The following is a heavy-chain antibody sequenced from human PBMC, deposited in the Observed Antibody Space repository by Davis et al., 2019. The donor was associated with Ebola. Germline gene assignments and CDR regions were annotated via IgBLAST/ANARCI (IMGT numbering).Heavy chain of an antibody. V-gene: IGHV3-21*01. CDR1: GFTFSSYS. J-gene: IGHJ6*02. D-gene: IGHD3-3*02. Sequence: GGSLRLSCAASGFTFSSYSMNWVRQAPGKGLEWVSSISSSSSYIYYADSVKGRFTISRDNAKNSLYLQMNSLRDEDTAVYYCASPSIFGVVTHYGMDVWGQGTTVTVSS. CDR2: ISSSSSYI. CDR3: ASPSIFGVVTHYGMDV.